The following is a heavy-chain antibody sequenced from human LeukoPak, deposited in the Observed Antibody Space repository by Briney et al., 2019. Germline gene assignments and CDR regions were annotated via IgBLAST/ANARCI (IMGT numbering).Heavy chain of an antibody. CDR3: ARSYDFWSGPPSGWFDP. D-gene: IGHD3-3*01. CDR2: ISAYNGNT. Sequence: ASVKVSFKASGYTFTSYGISWVRQAPGQGREWMGWISAYNGNTNYAQKLQGRVTMTTDTSTSTAYMELRSLRSVDTAVYYCARSYDFWSGPPSGWFDPWGQGTLVTVSS. J-gene: IGHJ5*02. CDR1: GYTFTSYG. V-gene: IGHV1-18*01.